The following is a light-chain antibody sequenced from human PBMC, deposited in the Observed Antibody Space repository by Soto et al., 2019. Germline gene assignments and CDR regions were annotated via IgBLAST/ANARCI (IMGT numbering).Light chain of an antibody. CDR1: QGIRND. CDR3: LQKDFYPFT. Sequence: ATQSAHLQSSLSTSVRARVTITCRASQGIRNDLDWFKQKPGKAPKLLIYAASNLQSGVPARFSGSGSGTDFTLTISSLQPEDFATYYCLQKDFYPFTFGPGTKVDS. J-gene: IGKJ3*01. V-gene: IGKV1-6*02. CDR2: AAS.